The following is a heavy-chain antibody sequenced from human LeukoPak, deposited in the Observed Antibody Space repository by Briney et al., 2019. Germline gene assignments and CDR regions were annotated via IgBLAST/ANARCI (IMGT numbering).Heavy chain of an antibody. D-gene: IGHD6-6*01. CDR3: AREVGYSSSSGLGMDV. CDR2: ISSSSSYI. V-gene: IGHV3-21*01. CDR1: GFTFGDYV. J-gene: IGHJ6*03. Sequence: GGSLRLSCTDSGFTFGDYVMSWVHQAPGKGLEWLSSISSSSSYIYYADSVKGRFTISRDNAKNSLYLQMNSLRAEDTAVYYCAREVGYSSSSGLGMDVWGKGTTVTVSS.